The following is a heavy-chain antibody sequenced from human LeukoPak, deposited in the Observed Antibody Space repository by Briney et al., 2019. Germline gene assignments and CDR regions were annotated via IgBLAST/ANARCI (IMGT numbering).Heavy chain of an antibody. V-gene: IGHV4-34*01. Sequence: KASETLSLTCAVYGGSFSGYYWSWIRQPPGKGLEWIGEINHSGSTNYNPSLKSRVTISVDTSKNQFSLKLSSVTAADTAVYYCASCSGGSCYYWGQGTLVTVSS. CDR2: INHSGST. D-gene: IGHD2-15*01. CDR1: GGSFSGYY. J-gene: IGHJ4*02. CDR3: ASCSGGSCYY.